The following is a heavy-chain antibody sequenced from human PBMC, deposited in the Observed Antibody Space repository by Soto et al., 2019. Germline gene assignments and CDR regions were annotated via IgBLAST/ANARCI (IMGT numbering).Heavy chain of an antibody. J-gene: IGHJ6*02. D-gene: IGHD3-16*01. Sequence: SETLSLTCAVYGGSFSGYYWSWIRQPPGKGLEWIGEINHSGSTNYNPSLKSRVTISVDTSKNQFSLKLSSVTAADTVVYYCERSVRWVRYYGMDVWGQGTTVTVSS. CDR2: INHSGST. V-gene: IGHV4-34*01. CDR1: GGSFSGYY. CDR3: ERSVRWVRYYGMDV.